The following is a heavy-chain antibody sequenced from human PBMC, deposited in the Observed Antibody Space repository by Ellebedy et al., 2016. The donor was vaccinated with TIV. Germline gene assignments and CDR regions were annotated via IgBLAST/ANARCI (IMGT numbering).Heavy chain of an antibody. Sequence: PGGSLRLSCVASGFTFSNHNMNRVRQSLGKGLEWVSSIRSTGSDKYYAESVKGRFTISRDNAQNTLFLQLNSLRAEDTAVYYCARGWSTPDSWGQGTLVSVSS. D-gene: IGHD5/OR15-5a*01. J-gene: IGHJ4*02. CDR1: GFTFSNHN. CDR3: ARGWSTPDS. CDR2: IRSTGSDK. V-gene: IGHV3-21*06.